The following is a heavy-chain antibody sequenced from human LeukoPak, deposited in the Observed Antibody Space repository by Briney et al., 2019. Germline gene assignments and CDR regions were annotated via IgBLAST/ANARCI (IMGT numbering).Heavy chain of an antibody. CDR2: ISSGSSYI. D-gene: IGHD6-19*01. CDR1: GFTFSTYS. CDR3: AKGKETSDWYNFDY. Sequence: GGSLRLSCAASGFTFSTYSMNWVRQAPGKGLEWVSSISSGSSYISYADSVKGRFTISRDNSKNTLYLQMNSLRGEDTAVYYCAKGKETSDWYNFDYWGQGTLVTVSS. J-gene: IGHJ4*02. V-gene: IGHV3-21*04.